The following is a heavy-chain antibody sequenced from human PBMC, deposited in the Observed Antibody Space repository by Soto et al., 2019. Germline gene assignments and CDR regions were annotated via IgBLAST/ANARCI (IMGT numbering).Heavy chain of an antibody. CDR1: GGSISSGGYS. V-gene: IGHV4-30-2*01. CDR3: ARVPDR. Sequence: SETLSLTCAVSGGSISSGGYSWSWIRQPPGKGLEWIGYIYHSGSTYYNPSLKSRVTISVDRSKNQFSLKLNSVTAADTAVYYCARVPDRWGQGTMVTVSS. J-gene: IGHJ3*01. CDR2: IYHSGST. D-gene: IGHD2-2*01.